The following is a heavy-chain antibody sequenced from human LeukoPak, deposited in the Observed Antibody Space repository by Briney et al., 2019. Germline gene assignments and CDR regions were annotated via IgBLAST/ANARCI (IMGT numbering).Heavy chain of an antibody. V-gene: IGHV4-39*01. J-gene: IGHJ5*02. CDR1: GVSISSSSYY. D-gene: IGHD3-22*01. CDR3: ARQPFKFYDSSGYYPNWFDP. Sequence: PSETLSLTCTVSGVSISSSSYYWGWIRQPPGKGLEWIGSIYYSGSTYYNPSLKSRVTISVDTSTNQFSLKLSSVTAADTAVYYCARQPFKFYDSSGYYPNWFDPWGQGTLVTVSS. CDR2: IYYSGST.